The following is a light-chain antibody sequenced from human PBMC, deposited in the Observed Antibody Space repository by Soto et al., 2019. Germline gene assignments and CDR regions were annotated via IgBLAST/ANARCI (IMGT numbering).Light chain of an antibody. J-gene: IGKJ2*01. CDR3: QQYNSYSRGT. V-gene: IGKV1-5*01. CDR1: QSISSW. Sequence: DIQMTQSPSTLSASVGDRVTITCRASQSISSWLAWYQQKPGKAPKLLIYDASSLESGVPSRVSGSGSGTEFTLTICSLQPDDFATYYCQQYNSYSRGTFGQGTKLEIK. CDR2: DAS.